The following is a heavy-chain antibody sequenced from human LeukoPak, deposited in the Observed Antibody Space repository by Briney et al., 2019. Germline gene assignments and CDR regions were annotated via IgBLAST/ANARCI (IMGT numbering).Heavy chain of an antibody. D-gene: IGHD6-19*01. CDR3: AGGIAVAGKD. J-gene: IGHJ4*02. Sequence: GGSLRLSCAASGFTFSNAWMSWVRQAPGKGLEWVSYISSSSSTIHYADSVKGRFTISRDNAKNSLYLQMNSLRAEDTAVYYCAGGIAVAGKDWGQGTLVTVSS. CDR2: ISSSSSTI. V-gene: IGHV3-48*01. CDR1: GFTFSNAW.